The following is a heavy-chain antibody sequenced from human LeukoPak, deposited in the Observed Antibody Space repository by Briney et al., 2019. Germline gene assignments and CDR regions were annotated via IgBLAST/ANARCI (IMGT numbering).Heavy chain of an antibody. V-gene: IGHV3-33*01. CDR3: ARSGYYGSGSLLDS. D-gene: IGHD3-10*01. CDR2: VWSDGSNK. J-gene: IGHJ4*02. Sequence: GGSLRLSCAASGFTFSSYDMHWVRQAPGKGLEWVTIVWSDGSNKYYTDSVKGRFTISRDNSKNTLYLQMNSLRAEDTAVYYCARSGYYGSGSLLDSWGQGTLVTVSS. CDR1: GFTFSSYD.